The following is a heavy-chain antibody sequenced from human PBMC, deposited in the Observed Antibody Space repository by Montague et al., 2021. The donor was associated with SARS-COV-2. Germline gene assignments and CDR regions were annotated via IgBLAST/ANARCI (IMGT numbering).Heavy chain of an antibody. Sequence: PALVKPTQTLTLTCTFSGFSLSTSGVGVGWIRQPPGKALEWLALIYWDDDKRYSPSLKSRLTITKDTSKNQVVLTMTNMDPVDTATYYCAHSHDILTGYYLTWYFDLWGRGTLVTVSS. V-gene: IGHV2-5*02. CDR3: AHSHDILTGYYLTWYFDL. CDR2: IYWDDDK. J-gene: IGHJ2*01. D-gene: IGHD3-9*01. CDR1: GFSLSTSGVG.